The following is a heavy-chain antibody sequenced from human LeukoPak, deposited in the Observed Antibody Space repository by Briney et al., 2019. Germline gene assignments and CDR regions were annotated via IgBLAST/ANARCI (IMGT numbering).Heavy chain of an antibody. D-gene: IGHD5-12*01. Sequence: GASVKVSCKASGGTFSSYAMHWVRQAPGQGLEWMGIINPSGGSTSYAQKFQGRVTMTRDTSTSTVYMELSSLRSEDTAVYYCARDLRGYSYYYGMDVWGQGTTVTVSS. J-gene: IGHJ6*02. CDR3: ARDLRGYSYYYGMDV. CDR2: INPSGGST. V-gene: IGHV1-46*01. CDR1: GGTFSSYA.